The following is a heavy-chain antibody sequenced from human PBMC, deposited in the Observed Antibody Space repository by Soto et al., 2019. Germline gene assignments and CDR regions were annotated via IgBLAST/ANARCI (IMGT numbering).Heavy chain of an antibody. V-gene: IGHV4-4*07. D-gene: IGHD5-18*01. J-gene: IGHJ5*02. Sequence: SETLSLTCTVSGDSISGYHWSWIRQPAGEGLQWIGRIYSSGVTNYSPSLKSRVSMSADTSKNQFSLKLSSVTAADTAVYYCAREYSYHFDPWGQGTMV. CDR2: IYSSGVT. CDR1: GDSISGYH. CDR3: AREYSYHFDP.